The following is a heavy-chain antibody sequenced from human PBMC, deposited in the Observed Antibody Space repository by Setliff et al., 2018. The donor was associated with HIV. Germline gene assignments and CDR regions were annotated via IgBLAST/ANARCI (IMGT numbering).Heavy chain of an antibody. CDR3: AKDSSGWKLFDY. CDR1: GFTFSNYA. Sequence: PGGSLRLSCAASGFTFSNYAMIWVRQAPGKGPEWVSTIGGSGGTTYYADSVKGRFTISRDNSKNTLYLQMNSLTVEDTALYYCAKDSSGWKLFDYWGQGTLVTVSS. V-gene: IGHV3-23*01. CDR2: IGGSGGTT. J-gene: IGHJ4*02. D-gene: IGHD6-19*01.